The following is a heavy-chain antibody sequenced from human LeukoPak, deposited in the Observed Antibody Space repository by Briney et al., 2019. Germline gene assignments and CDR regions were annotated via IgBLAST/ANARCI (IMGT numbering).Heavy chain of an antibody. CDR2: IYYSGST. CDR3: ARAISRESGWYNY. Sequence: SQTLSLTCTVSGGSISSGDYYWSWISQPPGKGLEWIGYIYYSGSTYYNPSLKSRVTISVDTSKNQFSLKLSSVTAADTAVYYCARAISRESGWYNYWGQGTLVTVSS. V-gene: IGHV4-30-4*08. J-gene: IGHJ4*02. D-gene: IGHD6-19*01. CDR1: GGSISSGDYY.